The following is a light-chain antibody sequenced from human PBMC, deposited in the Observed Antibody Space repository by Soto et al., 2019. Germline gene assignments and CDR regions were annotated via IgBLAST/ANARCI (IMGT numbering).Light chain of an antibody. V-gene: IGKV1-5*03. J-gene: IGKJ1*01. Sequence: THSPSTLSASFGDMVTITFRASQNIYTWLAWYQQKPGIAPKLLIHKASTLESGVPSRFSGSGYGTEFTLTISGLQPEDSATYYCQQYERYSTFGQGTKVDIK. CDR2: KAS. CDR3: QQYERYST. CDR1: QNIYTW.